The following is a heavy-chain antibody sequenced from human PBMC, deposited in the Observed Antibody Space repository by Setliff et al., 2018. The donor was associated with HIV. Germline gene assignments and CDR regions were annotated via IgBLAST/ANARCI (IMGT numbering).Heavy chain of an antibody. CDR1: GGSLSGYY. Sequence: SETLSLTCAAYGGSLSGYYWSWIRQTPGKGLEWIGEVHYSGRTAYNPSLQSRVAISVDMYRNQFFLRLTSVTAADTSVYYCARGPPGSSIGWYVGYWGQGTLVTVSS. D-gene: IGHD6-19*01. CDR3: ARGPPGSSIGWYVGY. CDR2: VHYSGRT. J-gene: IGHJ4*02. V-gene: IGHV4-34*01.